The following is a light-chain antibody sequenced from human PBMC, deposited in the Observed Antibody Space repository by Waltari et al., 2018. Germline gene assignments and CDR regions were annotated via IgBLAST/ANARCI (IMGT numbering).Light chain of an antibody. CDR1: SSDVGKYNL. Sequence: QSALTQPASVSGSHGQSITLSCTGTSSDVGKYNLVSLYQQHPGKAPKLMIYEVSKRPSGVSNRFSGSKSGNTASLTISGLQAEDEADYYCCSYAGSHTFVVFGGGTKLTVL. CDR2: EVS. V-gene: IGLV2-23*02. J-gene: IGLJ2*01. CDR3: CSYAGSHTFVV.